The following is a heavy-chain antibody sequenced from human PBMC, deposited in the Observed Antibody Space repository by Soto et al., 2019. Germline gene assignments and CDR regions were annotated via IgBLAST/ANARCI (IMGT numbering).Heavy chain of an antibody. CDR3: ARVGASGDYYYYYYYMDV. CDR2: ISSSSSTI. V-gene: IGHV3-48*02. J-gene: IGHJ6*03. CDR1: GFTFSSYS. Sequence: EVQLVESGGGLVQPGGSLRLSCAASGFTFSSYSMNWVRQAPGKGLEWVSYISSSSSTIYYADSVKGRFTISRDNAKNSLYLQMNSLRDEDTAVYYCARVGASGDYYYYYYYMDVWGKGTTVTVSS. D-gene: IGHD4-17*01.